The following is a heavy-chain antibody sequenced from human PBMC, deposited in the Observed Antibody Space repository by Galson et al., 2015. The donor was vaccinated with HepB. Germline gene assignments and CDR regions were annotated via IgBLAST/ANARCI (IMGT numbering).Heavy chain of an antibody. CDR2: IYSGGTT. D-gene: IGHD3-22*01. Sequence: SLRLSCAASGFTVSSNYMRWVRQAPGKGLEWVSIIYSGGTTYYADSVKGRFTISRDNTKNTVYLQMNGLRAEDTAVYYCARGYDVSGPYVYWGQGTLVTVSS. J-gene: IGHJ4*02. CDR1: GFTVSSNY. V-gene: IGHV3-66*02. CDR3: ARGYDVSGPYVY.